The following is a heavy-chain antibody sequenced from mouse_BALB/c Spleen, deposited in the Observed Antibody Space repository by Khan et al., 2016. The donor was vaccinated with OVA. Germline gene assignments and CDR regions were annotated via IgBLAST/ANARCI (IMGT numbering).Heavy chain of an antibody. Sequence: QIQLVQSGPELKKPGETVRISCKASGYTFTTAGIQWVQKMPGKGLKWIGWINTHSGVPKYAEDFKGRFAFSLETSVNTAYLQITNLKNEDTATYFCARGGADYYRNDGGAMEYWGQGTSVTVSS. CDR3: ARGGADYYRNDGGAMEY. CDR1: GYTFTTAG. CDR2: INTHSGVP. V-gene: IGHV9-4*02. D-gene: IGHD2-14*01. J-gene: IGHJ4*01.